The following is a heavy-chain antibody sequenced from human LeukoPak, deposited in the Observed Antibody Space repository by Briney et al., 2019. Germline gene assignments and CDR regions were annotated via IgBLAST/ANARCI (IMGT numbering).Heavy chain of an antibody. D-gene: IGHD6-13*01. V-gene: IGHV5-51*01. CDR2: IYPGDSDT. CDR1: GYSFTSYW. Sequence: GESLKISCKGSGYSFTSYWIAWVRQMPGKGLESMGIIYPGDSDTRYSPSFQGQVTISADKSITTAYLQWSSLKASGTAMYYCARRSAAAGPFDYWGQGTLVTVSS. CDR3: ARRSAAAGPFDY. J-gene: IGHJ4*02.